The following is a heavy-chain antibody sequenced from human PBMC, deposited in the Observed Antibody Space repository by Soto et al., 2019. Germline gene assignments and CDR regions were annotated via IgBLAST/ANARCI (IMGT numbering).Heavy chain of an antibody. CDR2: ITTSSTAI. V-gene: IGHV3-21*01. CDR1: GFTFSSYS. D-gene: IGHD6-19*01. Sequence: EVQLVESGGGLVKPGGSLRLSCAASGFTFSSYSMNWVRQAPGEGLEWVSTITTSSTAIYYADSVKGRFTISRDNAKNSLYMQMNSLSVEDPAVYYWARVQFLAAHIWGQGTMVTVSS. J-gene: IGHJ3*02. CDR3: ARVQFLAAHI.